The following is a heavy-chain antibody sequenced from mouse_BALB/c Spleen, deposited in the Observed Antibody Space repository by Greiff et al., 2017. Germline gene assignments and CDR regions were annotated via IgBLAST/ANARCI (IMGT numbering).Heavy chain of an antibody. CDR1: GYSITSGYY. D-gene: IGHD2-4*01. Sequence: EVKLEESGPGLVKPSQSLSLTCSVTGYSITSGYYWNWIRQFPGNKLEWMGYISYDGSNNYNPSLKNRISITRDTSKNQFFLKLNSVTTEDTATYYCAREGDYDGAFDYWGQGTTLTVSS. J-gene: IGHJ2*01. CDR2: ISYDGSN. CDR3: AREGDYDGAFDY. V-gene: IGHV3-6*02.